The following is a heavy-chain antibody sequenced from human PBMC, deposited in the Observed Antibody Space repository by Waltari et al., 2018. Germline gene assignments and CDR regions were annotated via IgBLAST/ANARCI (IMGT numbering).Heavy chain of an antibody. D-gene: IGHD6-19*01. J-gene: IGHJ5*02. Sequence: EVQLVESGGGLVKPGGSLRLSCAASGFTFSSYSMNWVRQAPGKGLEWVSSISSSSSYIYYADSVKGRFTISRDNAKNSLYLQMNSLRAEDTAVYYCARDSSGWANWFYPWGQGTLVTVSS. CDR3: ARDSSGWANWFYP. V-gene: IGHV3-21*01. CDR1: GFTFSSYS. CDR2: ISSSSSYI.